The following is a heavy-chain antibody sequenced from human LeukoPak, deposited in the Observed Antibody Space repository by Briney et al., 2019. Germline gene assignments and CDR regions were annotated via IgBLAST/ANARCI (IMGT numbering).Heavy chain of an antibody. V-gene: IGHV4-39*07. CDR2: IYYSGST. CDR1: GGSLSSSSYY. J-gene: IGHJ4*02. CDR3: ARQWLRSSTTEFDY. D-gene: IGHD5-12*01. Sequence: SETLSLTCTVSGGSLSSSSYYWGWIRQPPGKGLEWIGSIYYSGSTYYNPSLKSRVTISVDTSKNQFSLKLSSVTAADTAVYYCARQWLRSSTTEFDYWGQGTLVTASS.